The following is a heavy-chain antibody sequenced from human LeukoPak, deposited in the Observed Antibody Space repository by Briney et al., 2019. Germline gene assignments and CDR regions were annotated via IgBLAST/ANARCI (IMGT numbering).Heavy chain of an antibody. D-gene: IGHD6-13*01. CDR3: ATGRGIAAAGTGGDWFAP. Sequence: GASVKVSCKVSGYTLTELSMHWVRQAPGKGLEWMGGFDPEDGEAIYAQKFQGRVTMTEDTSTDTAYMELSSLRSEDTAVYYCATGRGIAAAGTGGDWFAPWAKETLVTVSS. V-gene: IGHV1-24*01. CDR2: FDPEDGEA. J-gene: IGHJ5*02. CDR1: GYTLTELS.